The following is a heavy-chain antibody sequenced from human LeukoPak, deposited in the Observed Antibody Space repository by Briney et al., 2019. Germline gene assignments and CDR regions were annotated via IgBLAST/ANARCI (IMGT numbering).Heavy chain of an antibody. CDR3: ARERLSYCGGDCSPSYYYYYMDV. V-gene: IGHV4-38-2*02. CDR1: GHSISSGYY. D-gene: IGHD2-21*02. CDR2: IYHSGST. J-gene: IGHJ6*03. Sequence: KTSETLSLTCAVSGHSISSGYYWGWIRQPPGKGLEWIGTIYHSGSTYYNPSLNSRVTISVDTSKNQISLKVNSVTAADTAVYYCARERLSYCGGDCSPSYYYYYMDVWGKGTTVTISS.